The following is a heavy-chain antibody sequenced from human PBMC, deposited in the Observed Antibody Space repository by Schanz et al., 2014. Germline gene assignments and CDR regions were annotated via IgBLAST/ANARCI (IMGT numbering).Heavy chain of an antibody. CDR2: INPNSGGT. CDR1: GHPFTAYY. Sequence: QVQLVQSGAEVKKPGASVKVSCKASGHPFTAYYMHWVRQAPGQGLEWMGRINPNSGGTNYAENFQGRVTMTRDTSTSTVYMELNRLTYDDTAVYYCARDDGCSSGWGQGALVTVSS. CDR3: ARDDGCSSG. J-gene: IGHJ4*02. V-gene: IGHV1-2*06. D-gene: IGHD6-19*01.